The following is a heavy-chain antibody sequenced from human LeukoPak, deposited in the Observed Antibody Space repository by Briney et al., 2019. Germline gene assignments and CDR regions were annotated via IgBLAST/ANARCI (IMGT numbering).Heavy chain of an antibody. V-gene: IGHV4-39*01. Sequence: PSETLSLTCTVSGDSISSSSYYWTWLRQPPGKGLEWIGSIYYSGSTYYNPSLKSRVTISVDTSKNQFSLKLSSVTAADTAVYYCARVGFIWPHYYFDYWGQGTLVTVSS. CDR3: ARVGFIWPHYYFDY. D-gene: IGHD1-26*01. CDR1: GDSISSSSYY. J-gene: IGHJ4*02. CDR2: IYYSGST.